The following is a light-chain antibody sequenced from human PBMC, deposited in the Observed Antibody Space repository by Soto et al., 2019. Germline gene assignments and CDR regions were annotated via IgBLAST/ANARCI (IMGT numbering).Light chain of an antibody. Sequence: IVLTQSPATLSFSPGERATLSCRASQSIAIYLAWYQQRSGQSPRLLIYDTFNRAPGIPDRFSGSGSGTDLTLTISSLEPEDFAVYYCQQRATWPWTFGQGTTVEIK. J-gene: IGKJ1*01. CDR2: DTF. V-gene: IGKV3-11*01. CDR1: QSIAIY. CDR3: QQRATWPWT.